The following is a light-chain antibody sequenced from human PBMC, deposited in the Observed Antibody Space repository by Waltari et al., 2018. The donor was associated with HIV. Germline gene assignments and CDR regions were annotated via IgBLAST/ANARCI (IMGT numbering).Light chain of an antibody. Sequence: QSVLTQPPSVSATPGQRVTISCSGTTSNIGTNVVYWYQQVPGTAPKLLISSNNQRPSGVPDRFSGFKSGTSASLVINGLQSEDEADYYCATWDDTPTGHVLFGGGTKVTVL. J-gene: IGLJ2*01. CDR2: SNN. CDR3: ATWDDTPTGHVL. V-gene: IGLV1-47*02. CDR1: TSNIGTNV.